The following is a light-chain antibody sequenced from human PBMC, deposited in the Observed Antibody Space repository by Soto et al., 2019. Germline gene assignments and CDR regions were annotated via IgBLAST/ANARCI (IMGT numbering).Light chain of an antibody. CDR3: QQRSNWQT. CDR2: DAS. V-gene: IGKV3D-11*02. CDR1: RRFSSLC. J-gene: IGKJ1*01. Sequence: ICLTQSPATLSLSPGERATLSFRASRRFSSLCLAWYQQKPGQAPRLLIYDASNRATGIPARFSGSGSGTDFTLTISSLEPEDFAAYYCQQRSNWQTFGQGTKVDIK.